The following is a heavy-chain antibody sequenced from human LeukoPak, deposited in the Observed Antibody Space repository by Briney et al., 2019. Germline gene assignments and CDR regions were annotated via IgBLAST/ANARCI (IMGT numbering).Heavy chain of an antibody. J-gene: IGHJ4*02. Sequence: GGSLRLSCAASGIIFSNYDMHWVRQAPGKGLEWVAFIWSDGSNRYYADSVKGRFTISRDNSKNTLCLQMNSLRAEDTAAYYCAKSLSSRGVIIPKTSRYFDYWGQGTLVTVSS. V-gene: IGHV3-30*02. D-gene: IGHD3-10*01. CDR1: GIIFSNYD. CDR2: IWSDGSNR. CDR3: AKSLSSRGVIIPKTSRYFDY.